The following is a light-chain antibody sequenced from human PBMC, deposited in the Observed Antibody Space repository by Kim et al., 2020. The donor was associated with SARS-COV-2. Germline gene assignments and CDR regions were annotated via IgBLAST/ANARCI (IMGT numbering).Light chain of an antibody. J-gene: IGLJ3*02. CDR3: QVWDSSSDLRV. CDR2: YDS. Sequence: APGKTARISCGGNDIGSKSVLWYQQKPGLAPVLVIYYDSDRPSGIPERFSGSNSGNTATLTISRVEAGDEAAYYCQVWDSSSDLRVFGGGTQLTV. CDR1: DIGSKS. V-gene: IGLV3-21*04.